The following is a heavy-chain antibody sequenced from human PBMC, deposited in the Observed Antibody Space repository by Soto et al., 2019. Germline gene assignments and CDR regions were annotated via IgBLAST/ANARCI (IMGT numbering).Heavy chain of an antibody. J-gene: IGHJ4*02. V-gene: IGHV4-59*06. D-gene: IGHD2-2*02. CDR2: IYYSGST. Sequence: SETLSLTCTVSGGSINNYYWSWILQPPGKGLEWIGYIYYSGSTYYKPSLKSRVTISVDTSKNQFSLKLSSVTAADTAVYYCARLYRRDGYTFDYWGQGTLVTVSS. CDR3: ARLYRRDGYTFDY. CDR1: GGSINNYY.